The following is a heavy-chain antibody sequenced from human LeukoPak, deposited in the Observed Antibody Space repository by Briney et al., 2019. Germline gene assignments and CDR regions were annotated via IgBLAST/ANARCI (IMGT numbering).Heavy chain of an antibody. D-gene: IGHD5-12*01. Sequence: SEALSLTCTVSGGSISSSSYYWGWIRQPPGKGLEWIGSIYYSGSTYYNPSLKSRVTISVDTSKNQFSLKLSSVTAADTAVYYCARQRGYSGYVPDYWGQGTLVTVSS. CDR1: GGSISSSSYY. CDR3: ARQRGYSGYVPDY. J-gene: IGHJ4*02. CDR2: IYYSGST. V-gene: IGHV4-39*01.